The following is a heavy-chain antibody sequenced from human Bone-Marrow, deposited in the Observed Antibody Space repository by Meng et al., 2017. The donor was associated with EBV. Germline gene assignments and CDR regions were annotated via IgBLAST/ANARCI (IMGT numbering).Heavy chain of an antibody. CDR2: ITVGNGDT. CDR1: GYTFTSYA. J-gene: IGHJ5*02. Sequence: QVQLVQSGAEVKKPGASVKVFCEASGYTFTSYAMHWVRQAPGQRLEWMGWITVGNGDTKYSQKFHGRVTITRDTSATTAYMELSSLTSEDTAVYYCARDSSGDSRRFDTWEQGTLGTVAS. CDR3: ARDSSGDSRRFDT. D-gene: IGHD6-19*01. V-gene: IGHV1-3*01.